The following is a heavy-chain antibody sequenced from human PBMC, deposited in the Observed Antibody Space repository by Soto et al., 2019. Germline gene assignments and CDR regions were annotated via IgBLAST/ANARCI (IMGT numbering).Heavy chain of an antibody. V-gene: IGHV3-23*01. CDR3: TRGRPGYPYYFDF. Sequence: VQLLESGGGLVQPGGSVRLSCAASGFPFSHYAMTWVRQAPGKGLEWVSAISGNGADTTYADSVRGRFTISRDNSKDTVFLQMSNLRAEDTALYYCTRGRPGYPYYFDFWGQGTLVTVSS. D-gene: IGHD3-9*01. CDR2: ISGNGADT. CDR1: GFPFSHYA. J-gene: IGHJ4*02.